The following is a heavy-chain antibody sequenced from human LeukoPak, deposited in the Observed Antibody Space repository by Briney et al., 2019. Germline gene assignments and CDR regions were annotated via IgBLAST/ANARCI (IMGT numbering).Heavy chain of an antibody. Sequence: GESLKISCKGSGYSFPNYWLGWVRQMPRKGLEWMGIIYPGDSDTIYSPSFQGQVTISADKSLSTAYLQWSRLKASDTAMYYCATHQSTFGTGVGYYFDYWGRGTLVTVSS. J-gene: IGHJ4*02. CDR3: ATHQSTFGTGVGYYFDY. D-gene: IGHD3-16*01. CDR1: GYSFPNYW. V-gene: IGHV5-51*01. CDR2: IYPGDSDT.